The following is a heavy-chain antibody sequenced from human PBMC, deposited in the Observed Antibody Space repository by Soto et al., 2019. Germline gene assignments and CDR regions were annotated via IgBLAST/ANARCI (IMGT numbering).Heavy chain of an antibody. J-gene: IGHJ3*02. CDR3: ARALILTGYYIHDAFDI. Sequence: SETLSLTCPVCGGSISSDYWSGIREPPGKGLEWIGYIYYSGSTNYNPSLKSRVTISVDTSKNQFSLKLSSVTAADTAVYYCARALILTGYYIHDAFDIWGKGTMVT. D-gene: IGHD3-9*01. CDR2: IYYSGST. V-gene: IGHV4-59*01. CDR1: GGSISSDY.